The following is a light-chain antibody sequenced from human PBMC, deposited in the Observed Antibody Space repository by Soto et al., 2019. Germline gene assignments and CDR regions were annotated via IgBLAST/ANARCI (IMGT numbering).Light chain of an antibody. CDR3: QHYDNSPMYS. V-gene: IGKV3-20*01. Sequence: EVVLTQSPDTLSVSPGERATLSCMASESVSSNYLAWYQQKPGQAPRLLIYGASTRATGIPDRFSASGSGTDFTLTITRLEPEDFAVYYCQHYDNSPMYSFGQGTKLEIK. CDR1: ESVSSNY. J-gene: IGKJ2*01. CDR2: GAS.